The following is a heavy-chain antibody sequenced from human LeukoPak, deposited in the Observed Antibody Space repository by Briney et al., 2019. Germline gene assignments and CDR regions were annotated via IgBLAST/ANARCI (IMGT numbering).Heavy chain of an antibody. J-gene: IGHJ4*02. Sequence: PSETLSLTCTVSGGSISSGSYYWSWIRQPAGKGLEWIGRIYTSGSTNYNPSLKSRVTISVDTSKNQFSLKLSSVTAADTAVYYCAGEGRYYYDSSGYYYFDYWGQGTLVTVSS. V-gene: IGHV4-61*02. CDR2: IYTSGST. D-gene: IGHD3-22*01. CDR1: GGSISSGSYY. CDR3: AGEGRYYYDSSGYYYFDY.